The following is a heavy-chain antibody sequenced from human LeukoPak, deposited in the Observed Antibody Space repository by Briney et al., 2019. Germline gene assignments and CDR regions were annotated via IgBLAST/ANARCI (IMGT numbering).Heavy chain of an antibody. CDR1: GFTFSVYW. V-gene: IGHV3-7*01. CDR3: AKGGHFDY. CDR2: MKADGSEK. Sequence: GGSLRLSCEASGFTFSVYWMTWVRQAPGKGLEWVANMKADGSEKYYVDSVKGRFTISRDNAKNSLYLQMNSLRVEDTAVYYCAKGGHFDYWGQGTLVTVSS. J-gene: IGHJ4*02.